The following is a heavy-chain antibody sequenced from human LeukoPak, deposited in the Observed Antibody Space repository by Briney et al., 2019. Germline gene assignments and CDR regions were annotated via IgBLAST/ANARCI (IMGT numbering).Heavy chain of an antibody. CDR1: GFTFSTYG. D-gene: IGHD3-10*02. V-gene: IGHV3-7*01. CDR3: AELGITMIGGV. J-gene: IGHJ6*04. CDR2: IKGDGSER. Sequence: GGSLRLSCAASGFTFSTYGMTWVRQAPGKGLEWVGNIKGDGSERYYLDSVKGRFTISRDNAKNSLYLQMNSLRAEDTAVYYCAELGITMIGGVWGKGTTVTISS.